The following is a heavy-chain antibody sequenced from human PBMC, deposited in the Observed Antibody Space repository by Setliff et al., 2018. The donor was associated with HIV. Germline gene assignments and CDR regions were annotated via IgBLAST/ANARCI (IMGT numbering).Heavy chain of an antibody. J-gene: IGHJ4*02. CDR3: ARDRLGHIDRPYFDY. CDR1: GGTFSSYV. D-gene: IGHD2-21*01. V-gene: IGHV1-69*10. Sequence: SVKVSCKASGGTFSSYVISWVRQAPGQGLEWMGGIVPVLGITNYSPKFQGRVTITTDESTTTAYMDLSSLRSEDTAVYYCARDRLGHIDRPYFDYWGQGTLVTVSS. CDR2: IVPVLGIT.